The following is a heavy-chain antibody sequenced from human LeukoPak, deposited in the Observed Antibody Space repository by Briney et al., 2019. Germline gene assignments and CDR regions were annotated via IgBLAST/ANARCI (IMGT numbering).Heavy chain of an antibody. CDR1: GYSFTSYW. D-gene: IGHD6-19*01. V-gene: IGHV5-51*01. Sequence: GESLQISCKGSGYSFTSYWIGWVGQMPGKGLEWMGIIYPGDSDTRYSPSFQGQVTISADKSISTAYLQWSSLKASDTAMYYCARSSGDSSGWYYFDYWGQGTLVTVSS. J-gene: IGHJ4*02. CDR2: IYPGDSDT. CDR3: ARSSGDSSGWYYFDY.